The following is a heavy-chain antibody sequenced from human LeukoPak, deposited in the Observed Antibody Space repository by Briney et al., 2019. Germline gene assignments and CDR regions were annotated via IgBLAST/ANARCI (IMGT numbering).Heavy chain of an antibody. Sequence: ASVTVSCKASGYTFTNYGISWVRQAPGQGLEWIGCISAHNGNTDYAQKVQGRVTMTTVTCTSTAYMELRSLRSDDPAVCYCARGRYCSGGRCYSGAFDNWGQGTMVTVSS. D-gene: IGHD2-15*01. CDR3: ARGRYCSGGRCYSGAFDN. CDR1: GYTFTNYG. J-gene: IGHJ3*02. V-gene: IGHV1-18*01. CDR2: ISAHNGNT.